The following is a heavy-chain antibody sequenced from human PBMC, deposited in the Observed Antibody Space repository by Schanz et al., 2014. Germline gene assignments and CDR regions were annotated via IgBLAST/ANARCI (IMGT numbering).Heavy chain of an antibody. D-gene: IGHD3-10*01. CDR3: AKGRFGELSAFDI. CDR2: MNESHSTI. Sequence: VQLVESGGGVVQPGRSLRLSCAASGFMFSSYSMNWVRQAPGKGLEWVSAMNESHSTIYYADSVRGRFTISRDNSKNTLYLQMNSLRAEDTAVYYCAKGRFGELSAFDIWGQGTMVTVSS. J-gene: IGHJ3*02. V-gene: IGHV3-23*04. CDR1: GFMFSSYS.